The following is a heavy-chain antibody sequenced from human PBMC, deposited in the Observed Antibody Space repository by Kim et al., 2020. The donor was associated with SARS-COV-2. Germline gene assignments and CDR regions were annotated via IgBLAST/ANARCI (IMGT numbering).Heavy chain of an antibody. V-gene: IGHV6-1*01. CDR3: ARAEWERQLWFSGIYNNGMDV. CDR2: TYYRSKWYN. CDR1: GDRVSSNSAA. Sequence: SQTLSLTCAISGDRVSSNSAAWNWIRQSPSRGLEWLGRTYYRSKWYNDYAVSVKSRITINPDTSKNQFSLQLNSVTPEDTAVYYCARAEWERQLWFSGIYNNGMDVWGQGSTVTVSS. J-gene: IGHJ6*02. D-gene: IGHD5-18*01.